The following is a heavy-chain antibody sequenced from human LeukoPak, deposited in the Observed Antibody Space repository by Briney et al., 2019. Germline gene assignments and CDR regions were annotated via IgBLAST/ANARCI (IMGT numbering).Heavy chain of an antibody. D-gene: IGHD3-22*01. Sequence: GGSLRLSCAASGFTFSSYGMSWVRQAPGKGLEWVSAIRGSGGSTYYADSVKGRFTISRDNSKNTLYLQMNSLRAEDTAVYYCARTYDSSGYYYVVVSYFDYWGQGTLVTVSS. CDR1: GFTFSSYG. J-gene: IGHJ4*02. CDR2: IRGSGGST. V-gene: IGHV3-23*01. CDR3: ARTYDSSGYYYVVVSYFDY.